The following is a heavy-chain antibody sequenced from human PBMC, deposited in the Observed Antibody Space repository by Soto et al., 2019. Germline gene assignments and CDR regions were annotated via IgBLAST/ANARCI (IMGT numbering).Heavy chain of an antibody. CDR2: IYYSGTT. D-gene: IGHD3-10*02. Sequence: SETLSLTCTVSGGSISGNYWSWIRQPPGKGLEWIGYIYYSGTTYYNPSLKSRVAMSVDTSKNQFTLKMSSLTAADTAVYYCARGGCSSCWFDPWGQGTPVTVSS. V-gene: IGHV4-59*01. CDR1: GGSISGNY. CDR3: ARGGCSSCWFDP. J-gene: IGHJ5*02.